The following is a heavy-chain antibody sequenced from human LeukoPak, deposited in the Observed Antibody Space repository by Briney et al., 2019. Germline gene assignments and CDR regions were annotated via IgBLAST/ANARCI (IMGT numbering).Heavy chain of an antibody. Sequence: GGSLILSCAASGFTFSSYAMHWVRQAPGKGLEYVSAISSNGGSTYYANSVKGRFTISRDNSKNTLYLQMGSLRAEDMAVYYCARGSVTGDDAFDIWGQGTMVTVSS. CDR1: GFTFSSYA. CDR2: ISSNGGST. V-gene: IGHV3-64*01. CDR3: ARGSVTGDDAFDI. D-gene: IGHD1-20*01. J-gene: IGHJ3*02.